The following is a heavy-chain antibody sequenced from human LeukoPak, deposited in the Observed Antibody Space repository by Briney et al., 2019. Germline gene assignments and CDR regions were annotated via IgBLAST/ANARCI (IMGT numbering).Heavy chain of an antibody. CDR2: IIPIFGTA. D-gene: IGHD1-26*01. J-gene: IGHJ6*02. CDR3: AGGRIVGATTKYYYYGMDV. CDR1: GGTFSSYA. Sequence: GASVKVSCKASGGTFSSYAISWVRQAPGQGLEWMGGIIPIFGTANYAQKFQGRVTITADESTSTAYMELSSMRSEDTAVYYCAGGRIVGATTKYYYYGMDVWGQGTTATVSS. V-gene: IGHV1-69*13.